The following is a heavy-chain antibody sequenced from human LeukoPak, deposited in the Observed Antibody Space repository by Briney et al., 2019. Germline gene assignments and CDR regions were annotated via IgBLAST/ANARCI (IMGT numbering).Heavy chain of an antibody. J-gene: IGHJ4*02. Sequence: QPGGSLRLSCAASGFTFSSYWMHWVRQAPGKGLVWVSRINSDGSSTSYADSVKGRFTISRDNAKNTLYLQMNGLRAEDTAVYYCASTIAVAATDYWGQGTLVTVSS. CDR1: GFTFSSYW. D-gene: IGHD6-19*01. CDR3: ASTIAVAATDY. V-gene: IGHV3-74*01. CDR2: INSDGSST.